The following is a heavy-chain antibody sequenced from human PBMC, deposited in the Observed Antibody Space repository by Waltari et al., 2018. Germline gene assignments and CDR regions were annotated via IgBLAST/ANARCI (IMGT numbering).Heavy chain of an antibody. CDR1: GGSVRSGDYF. CDR3: ARLFCSYSCSWGGGFDY. Sequence: QVQLQESGPGLVKPSQILSLTCTVSGGSVRSGDYFWGWLRQSPGKGLEWIGYIANLGYGYYEPYLRSRLTMSMDKSNNEFSLKMNAGTAADTAVYFWARLFCSYSCSWGGGFDYWGQGAQVTVSS. D-gene: IGHD2-21*01. J-gene: IGHJ4*02. CDR2: IANLGYG. V-gene: IGHV4-30-4*01.